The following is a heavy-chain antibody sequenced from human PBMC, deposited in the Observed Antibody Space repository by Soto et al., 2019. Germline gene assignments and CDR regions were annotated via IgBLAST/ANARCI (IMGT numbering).Heavy chain of an antibody. V-gene: IGHV1-69*01. CDR1: GGTFSSST. CDR3: ARDSGGCRGWGAFDI. Sequence: QVPLVQSGAEVKKPGSSVKVSCKASGGTFSSSTVNWVRQAPGQGLEWMGGIIPVFGTANYAQKFQGRLTITAAESTGTAYMELSSLRSEDTAVYYCARDSGGCRGWGAFDIWGQGTMVTVSS. J-gene: IGHJ3*02. D-gene: IGHD6-19*01. CDR2: IIPVFGTA.